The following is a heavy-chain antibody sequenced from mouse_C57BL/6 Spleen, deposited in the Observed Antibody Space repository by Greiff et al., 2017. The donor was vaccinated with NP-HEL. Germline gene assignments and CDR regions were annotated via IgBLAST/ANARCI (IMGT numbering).Heavy chain of an antibody. J-gene: IGHJ2*01. D-gene: IGHD2-5*01. CDR1: GYAFTNYL. CDR2: INPGSGGT. CDR3: AREEAYYSNLAYFDY. Sequence: QVQLKQSGAELVRPGTSVKVSCKASGYAFTNYLIEWVKQRPGQGLEWIGVINPGSGGTNYNEKFKGKATLTADKSSSTAYMQLSSLTSEDSAVYFCAREEAYYSNLAYFDYWGQGTTLTVSS. V-gene: IGHV1-54*01.